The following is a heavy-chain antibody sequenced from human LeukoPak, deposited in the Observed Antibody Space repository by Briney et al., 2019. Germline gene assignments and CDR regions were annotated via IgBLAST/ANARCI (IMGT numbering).Heavy chain of an antibody. V-gene: IGHV4-30-2*01. CDR3: ADGQGNRIDY. CDR1: GGSISSGGYS. CDR2: IYHSGST. J-gene: IGHJ4*02. Sequence: SQTLSLTCAVSGGSISSGGYSWSWIRQPPGKGLEWIGYIYHSGSTYYSPSLKSRVTISVDRSKNQFSLKLSSVTAADTAVYYCADGQGNRIDYWGQGTLVTVSS.